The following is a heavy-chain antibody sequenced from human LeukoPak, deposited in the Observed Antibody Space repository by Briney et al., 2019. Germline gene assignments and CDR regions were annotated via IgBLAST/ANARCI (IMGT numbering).Heavy chain of an antibody. CDR2: ISGSGGST. Sequence: GGSLRLSCAASGFTFNNYAMNWVRQAPGKGLEWVSGISGSGGSTYYVDSVKGRFTISRDNSKNTLYLQMNSLRAEDTAVYYWAKEPQPSGGWYGYDYWGQGTLVTVSS. CDR3: AKEPQPSGGWYGYDY. CDR1: GFTFNNYA. V-gene: IGHV3-23*01. J-gene: IGHJ4*02. D-gene: IGHD6-19*01.